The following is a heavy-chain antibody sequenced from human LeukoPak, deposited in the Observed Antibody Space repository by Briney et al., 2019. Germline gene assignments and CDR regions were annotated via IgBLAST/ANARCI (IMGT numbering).Heavy chain of an antibody. D-gene: IGHD6-13*01. CDR3: AKVPLIAAPKHFDY. CDR2: ISGSGGST. J-gene: IGHJ4*02. Sequence: PGGSLRLSCAASGFTFSSYAMSWVRQAPGKGLEWGSTISGSGGSTYYADSVKGRFTISRDNSKNTLYVQMNSLRAEDTAVYYCAKVPLIAAPKHFDYWGQGTLVTVSS. CDR1: GFTFSSYA. V-gene: IGHV3-23*01.